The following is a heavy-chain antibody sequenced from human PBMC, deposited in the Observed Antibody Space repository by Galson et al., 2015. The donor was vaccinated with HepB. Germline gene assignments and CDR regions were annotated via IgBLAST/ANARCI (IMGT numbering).Heavy chain of an antibody. CDR2: INPRDSST. Sequence: SVKVSCKAAGPTFTSNYIHWVRQAPGQGLEWMGLINPRDSSTDYAQKFQGRVTVTRDTSTSTIYMELSSLTSEDTAVYYCAREGLTLKHFDYWGQGTLVTASS. D-gene: IGHD4/OR15-4a*01. J-gene: IGHJ4*02. CDR3: AREGLTLKHFDY. CDR1: GPTFTSNY. V-gene: IGHV1-46*01.